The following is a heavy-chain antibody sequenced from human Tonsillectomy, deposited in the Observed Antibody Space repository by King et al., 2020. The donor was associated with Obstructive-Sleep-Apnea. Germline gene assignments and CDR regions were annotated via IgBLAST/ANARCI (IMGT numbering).Heavy chain of an antibody. J-gene: IGHJ4*02. V-gene: IGHV4-30-4*07. CDR1: GGSISSGAYS. D-gene: IGHD4-17*01. CDR2: IYYSGST. CDR3: ARGGDYGDYRTAVGADY. Sequence: VQLQESGPGLVKPSQTLSLTCAVSGGSISSGAYSWGWSRQPPGKGLEWIGYIYYSGSTYYNPSLKSRVTISVDTSKNQFSLKLSSVTAADTAVYYCARGGDYGDYRTAVGADYWGQGTLVTVSS.